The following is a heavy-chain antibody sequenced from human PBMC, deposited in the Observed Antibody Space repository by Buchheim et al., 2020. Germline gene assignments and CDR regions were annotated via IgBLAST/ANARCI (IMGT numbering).Heavy chain of an antibody. J-gene: IGHJ6*03. V-gene: IGHV7-4-1*01. CDR1: GYTFTSYA. Sequence: QVQLVQSGSELKKPGASVKASCKASGYTFTSYAMNWARQAPGQGLEWMGWINTNTGNPTYAQGFTGRFVFSLDTSVSTAYLQICSLKAEDTAVYYCARDTVEMATIRAFTHYLDVWGQGTT. D-gene: IGHD5-24*01. CDR2: INTNTGNP. CDR3: ARDTVEMATIRAFTHYLDV.